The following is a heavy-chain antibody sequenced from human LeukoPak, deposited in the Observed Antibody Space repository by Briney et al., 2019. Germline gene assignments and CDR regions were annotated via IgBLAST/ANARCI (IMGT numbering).Heavy chain of an antibody. Sequence: PSETLSLTCAVSGGSISSGGYSWSWIRQPPGKGLEWIGYIYHSGSTYYNPPLKSRVTISVDRSKNQFSLKLSSVTAADTAVYYCARTIFGVVTWFDPWGQGTLVTVSS. CDR2: IYHSGST. CDR3: ARTIFGVVTWFDP. D-gene: IGHD3-3*01. CDR1: GGSISSGGYS. V-gene: IGHV4-30-2*01. J-gene: IGHJ5*02.